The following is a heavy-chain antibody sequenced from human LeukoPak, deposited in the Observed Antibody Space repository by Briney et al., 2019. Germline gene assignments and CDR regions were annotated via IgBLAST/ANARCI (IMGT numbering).Heavy chain of an antibody. CDR3: ARGGMVMYYFDF. V-gene: IGHV3-53*01. J-gene: IGHJ4*02. CDR2: IFSGGGT. D-gene: IGHD4-23*01. Sequence: PGGALRLSCAASGFTVNSNYMTWVRHAPEKGLEWVSVIFSGGGTYYADSVKGRFTFSRDTSKNTLYLQMNGLRAEDAAVYYCARGGMVMYYFDFWGQGTLVTVSS. CDR1: GFTVNSNY.